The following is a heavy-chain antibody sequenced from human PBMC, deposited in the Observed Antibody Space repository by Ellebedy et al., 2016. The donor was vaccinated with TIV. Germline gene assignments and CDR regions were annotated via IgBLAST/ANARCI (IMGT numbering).Heavy chain of an antibody. CDR1: GFTFTTSG. V-gene: IGHV3-23*01. Sequence: PGGSLRLSCVASGFTFTTSGMSWVRQAPGKGLEWVSGMSGGSVVAYYADSVKVRFTCSRDNSKNTLYLQMNNLRVEDTAIYYCVRGTVAPDYWGQGTLVTVSS. CDR3: VRGTVAPDY. J-gene: IGHJ4*02. D-gene: IGHD4-11*01. CDR2: MSGGSVVA.